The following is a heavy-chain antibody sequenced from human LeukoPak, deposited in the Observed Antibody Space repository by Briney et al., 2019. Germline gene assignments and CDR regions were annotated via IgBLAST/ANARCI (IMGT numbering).Heavy chain of an antibody. V-gene: IGHV1-3*01. CDR3: ARPYCSGGSCLDAFDI. Sequence: GASVKVSCKASGYTFTSYAMHWVRQAPGQRLEWMGWINAGNGNTKYSQKFQGRVTITRDTSASTAYMELSSLRSEDTAVYYCARPYCSGGSCLDAFDIWGQGTMVTVSS. CDR1: GYTFTSYA. D-gene: IGHD2-15*01. J-gene: IGHJ3*02. CDR2: INAGNGNT.